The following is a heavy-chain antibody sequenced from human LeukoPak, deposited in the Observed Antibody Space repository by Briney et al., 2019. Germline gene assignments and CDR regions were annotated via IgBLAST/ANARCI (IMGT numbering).Heavy chain of an antibody. Sequence: GGSLRLSCAASGFTFSSYGMHWVRQAPGKGLEWVAVISYDGSFKFYADSVKGRFTISRDNSMDTLYLQLNSLRDEDTAVYYCASEREALDYWGQGTLVTVSS. CDR2: ISYDGSFK. V-gene: IGHV3-30*03. CDR1: GFTFSSYG. J-gene: IGHJ4*02. CDR3: ASEREALDY. D-gene: IGHD5-24*01.